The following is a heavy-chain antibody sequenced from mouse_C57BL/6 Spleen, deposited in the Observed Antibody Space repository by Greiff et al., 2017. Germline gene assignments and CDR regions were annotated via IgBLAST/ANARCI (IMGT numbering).Heavy chain of an antibody. CDR2: INPNNGGT. CDR1: GYTFTDYN. J-gene: IGHJ2*01. Sequence: EVKLQESGPELVKPGASVKMSCKASGYTFTDYNMHWVKQSHGKSLEWIGYINPNNGGTSYNQKFKGKATLTVNKSSSTAYMELRSLTSEDSAVYYGARTYYKGYYFDYWGQGTTLTVSS. CDR3: ARTYYKGYYFDY. V-gene: IGHV1-22*01. D-gene: IGHD2-12*01.